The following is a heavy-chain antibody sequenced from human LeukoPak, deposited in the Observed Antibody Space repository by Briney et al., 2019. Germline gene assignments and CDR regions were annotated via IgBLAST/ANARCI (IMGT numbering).Heavy chain of an antibody. J-gene: IGHJ6*03. D-gene: IGHD2-2*02. CDR2: MNPNSGNT. V-gene: IGHV1-8*01. CDR1: GYTFTSYD. Sequence: GASVKVSCKASGYTFTSYDINWVRQATGQGLEWMGWMNPNSGNTGYAQKFQGRVTMTRNTSISTAYMELSSLRSEDTAVYYCARANRRRDIVVVPAAIPDYYYYYMDVWGKGTTVTVSS. CDR3: ARANRRRDIVVVPAAIPDYYYYYMDV.